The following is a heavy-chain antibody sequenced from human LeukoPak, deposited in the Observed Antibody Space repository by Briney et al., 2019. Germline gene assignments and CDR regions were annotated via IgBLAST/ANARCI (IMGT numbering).Heavy chain of an antibody. CDR1: GGSISSGAYY. Sequence: PSETLSLTCTVSGGSISSGAYYWSWIRQPAGKGLEWVGRIYARGNTNYNPSLKSRVTISVDTSKNQFSLKLSSVTAADTAVYYCASGKDASYYYSMDVWGRGTTVTVSS. J-gene: IGHJ6*03. V-gene: IGHV4-61*02. CDR2: IYARGNT. D-gene: IGHD5-24*01. CDR3: ASGKDASYYYSMDV.